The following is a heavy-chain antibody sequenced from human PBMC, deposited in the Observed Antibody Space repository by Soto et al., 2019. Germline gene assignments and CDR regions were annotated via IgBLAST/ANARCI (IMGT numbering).Heavy chain of an antibody. CDR2: ISVYNGNT. V-gene: IGHV1-18*01. Sequence: ASVKVSCKASGYTFTNYGISWVRQAPGQGLEWMGWISVYNGNTDYAQKLQGRVTMTTDTSTSTAYMELSSLRSEDTAVYYCARWDNYYDSTWGQGTLVTVSS. J-gene: IGHJ5*02. D-gene: IGHD3-22*01. CDR1: GYTFTNYG. CDR3: ARWDNYYDST.